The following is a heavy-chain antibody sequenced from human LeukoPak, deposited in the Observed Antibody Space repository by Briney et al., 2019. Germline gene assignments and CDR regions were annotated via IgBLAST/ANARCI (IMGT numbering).Heavy chain of an antibody. Sequence: SETLSLTCTVSGGSISSYYWSWIRQPPGKGLEWIGYIYYSGSTNYNPSLKSRVTISVDTSKNQFSLKLSSVTAADTAVYYCARGPDGCGSSCSLDCWGQGTLVTVSS. D-gene: IGHD6-13*01. CDR3: ARGPDGCGSSCSLDC. V-gene: IGHV4-59*01. CDR1: GGSISSYY. CDR2: IYYSGST. J-gene: IGHJ4*02.